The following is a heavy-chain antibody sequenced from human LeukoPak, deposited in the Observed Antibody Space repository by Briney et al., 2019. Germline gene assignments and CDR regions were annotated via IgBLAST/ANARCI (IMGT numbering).Heavy chain of an antibody. CDR2: ISGSGGST. CDR3: APALGYCSGGSCYGVEYFDY. V-gene: IGHV3-23*01. Sequence: GGSLRLSCAASGFTFSSYAMSWVRQAPGKGLEWVSAISGSGGSTYYADSVKGRFTISRDNSKNTLYLQMNSLGAEDTAVYYCAPALGYCSGGSCYGVEYFDYWGQGTLVTVSS. D-gene: IGHD2-15*01. J-gene: IGHJ4*02. CDR1: GFTFSSYA.